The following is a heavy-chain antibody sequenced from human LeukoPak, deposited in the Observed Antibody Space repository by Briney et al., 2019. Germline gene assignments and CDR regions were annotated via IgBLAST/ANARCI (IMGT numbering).Heavy chain of an antibody. D-gene: IGHD3-22*01. J-gene: IGHJ4*02. CDR1: GGSISSYY. CDR2: IHYSGST. Sequence: PSETLSLTCTVSGGSISSYYWSWIRQPPGKGLEWIGYIHYSGSTNYNPSLKSRVTISVDTSKNQFSLKLSSVTAADTAVYYCARGGYYDSSGYRIRDWGQGTLVTVSS. CDR3: ARGGYYDSSGYRIRD. V-gene: IGHV4-59*01.